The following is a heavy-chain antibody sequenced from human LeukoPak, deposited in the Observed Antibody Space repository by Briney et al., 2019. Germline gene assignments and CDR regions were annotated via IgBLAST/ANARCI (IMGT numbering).Heavy chain of an antibody. CDR2: ITYNSGTT. CDR3: AGDSGYSYADDY. CDR1: GFTFRSYA. J-gene: IGHJ4*01. D-gene: IGHD5-18*01. V-gene: IGHV3-48*02. Sequence: GGSLRLSCAASGFTFRSYAMRWVRQAPGKGLEWVSYITYNSGTTFYADSVKGRFTISRDNAKDSLYLQMSSLRDEDTAVYYCAGDSGYSYADDYWGQRTLVIVSS.